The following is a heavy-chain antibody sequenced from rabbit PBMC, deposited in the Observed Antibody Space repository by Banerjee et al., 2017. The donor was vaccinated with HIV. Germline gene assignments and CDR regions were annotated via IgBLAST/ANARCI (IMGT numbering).Heavy chain of an antibody. V-gene: IGHV1S47*01. D-gene: IGHD2-1*01. CDR2: IDPVFGST. CDR3: ARHQITVYGMDL. J-gene: IGHJ6*01. CDR1: GFDFSSYG. Sequence: QEQLEESGGDLVKPEGSLTLTCTASGFDFSSYGVSWVRQAPGKGLEWIGYIDPVFGSTYYASWVNGRFTISSHNAQNTVFLQMNSLTAADTATYFCARHQITVYGMDLWGQGTLVTVS.